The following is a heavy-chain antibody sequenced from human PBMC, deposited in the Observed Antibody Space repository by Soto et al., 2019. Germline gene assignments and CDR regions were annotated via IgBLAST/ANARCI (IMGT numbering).Heavy chain of an antibody. D-gene: IGHD3-3*01. Sequence: GGSLRLSCAASGFTFSSYSMNWVRHAPGKGLAWVSSISSSSSYIYYADSVKGRFTISRDNAKNSLYLQMNSLRAEDTAVYYCARVVYYDFWSGDSHYYGMDVWGQGTTVTVSS. CDR1: GFTFSSYS. CDR3: ARVVYYDFWSGDSHYYGMDV. CDR2: ISSSSSYI. J-gene: IGHJ6*02. V-gene: IGHV3-21*04.